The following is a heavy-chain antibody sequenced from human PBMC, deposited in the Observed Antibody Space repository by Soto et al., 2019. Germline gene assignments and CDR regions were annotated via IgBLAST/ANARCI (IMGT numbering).Heavy chain of an antibody. V-gene: IGHV4-59*01. CDR1: GGSISSYY. Sequence: SETLSLTCTVSGGSISSYYWSWIRQPPGKGLEWIGYIYYSGSTNYNPSLKSRVTISVDTSKNQFSLKLSSVTAADTAVYYCARDLSSQDGAIAAFDIWGPGTMLTVS. CDR3: ARDLSSQDGAIAAFDI. CDR2: IYYSGST. J-gene: IGHJ3*02. D-gene: IGHD6-13*01.